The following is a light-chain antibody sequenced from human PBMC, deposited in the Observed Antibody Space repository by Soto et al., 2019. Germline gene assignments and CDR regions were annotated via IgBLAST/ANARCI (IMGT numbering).Light chain of an antibody. V-gene: IGLV2-8*01. CDR2: ENN. Sequence: QSVLTQPPSASGSPGQSVTISCTGTSSDVGLYNYVSWYQQHPGKAPKLMIYENNKRPSGVPDRFSGSKSGNTASLTVSGLQAEDETDYYCSSYAGSNNFVVFGGGTKLTVL. J-gene: IGLJ2*01. CDR1: SSDVGLYNY. CDR3: SSYAGSNNFVV.